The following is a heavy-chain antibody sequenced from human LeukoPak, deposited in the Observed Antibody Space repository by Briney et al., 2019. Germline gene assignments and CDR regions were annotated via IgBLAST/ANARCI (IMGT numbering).Heavy chain of an antibody. Sequence: PSETLSLTCTVSGGSISSSSYYWGWIRQPPGKGLEWIGSIYYSGSTYYNPSLKSRVTISVDTSKNQFSLKLSSVTAADTAVYYCARLSGHDYPADYWGQGTLVTVSS. CDR1: GGSISSSSYY. CDR2: IYYSGST. D-gene: IGHD4-11*01. CDR3: ARLSGHDYPADY. J-gene: IGHJ4*02. V-gene: IGHV4-39*01.